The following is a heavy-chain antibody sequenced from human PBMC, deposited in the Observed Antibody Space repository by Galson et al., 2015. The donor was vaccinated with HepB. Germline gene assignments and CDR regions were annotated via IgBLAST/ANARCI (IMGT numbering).Heavy chain of an antibody. Sequence: SLRLSCAASGFTFSSYSMNWVRQAPGKGLEWVSSISSSSSYIYYADSVKGRFTISRDNAKNSLYLQMNSLRAEDTAVYYCAREGSSSWTGFDYWGQGTLVTVSS. CDR1: GFTFSSYS. CDR3: AREGSSSWTGFDY. V-gene: IGHV3-21*01. CDR2: ISSSSSYI. D-gene: IGHD6-13*01. J-gene: IGHJ4*02.